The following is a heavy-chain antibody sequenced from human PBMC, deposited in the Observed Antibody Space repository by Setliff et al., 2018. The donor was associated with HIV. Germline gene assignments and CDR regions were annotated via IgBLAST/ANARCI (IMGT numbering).Heavy chain of an antibody. Sequence: SETLSLTCAVFGGSFSDFYWSWIRQPPGKGLEWIGEISYSGSTVYNPSLKSRVTIPVDTSQNQFSLKLSSVTAADTAIYYCARRIYGNNPYFDYWSQGTLVTVS. V-gene: IGHV4-34*01. CDR2: ISYSGST. CDR3: ARRIYGNNPYFDY. CDR1: GGSFSDFY. D-gene: IGHD4-17*01. J-gene: IGHJ4*02.